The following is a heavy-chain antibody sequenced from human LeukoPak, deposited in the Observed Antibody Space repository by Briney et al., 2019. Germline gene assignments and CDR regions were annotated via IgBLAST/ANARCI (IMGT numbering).Heavy chain of an antibody. CDR3: ARRGVVPAADLGSYYYYYMDV. CDR2: LVPMFGTP. D-gene: IGHD2-2*01. CDR1: GGIFSRYA. J-gene: IGHJ6*03. V-gene: IGHV1-69*13. Sequence: ASVKVSCKASGGIFSRYAISWVRQAPGQGLEWMGGLVPMFGTPNQAQKFQGRVTITADESTSTAYMELSSLRSEDTAVYYCARRGVVPAADLGSYYYYYMDVWGKGTTVTVSS.